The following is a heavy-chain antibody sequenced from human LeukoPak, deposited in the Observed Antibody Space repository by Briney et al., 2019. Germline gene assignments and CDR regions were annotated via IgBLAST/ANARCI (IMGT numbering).Heavy chain of an antibody. CDR1: GFTFSSYA. CDR3: AKHLDYSRTHTDY. V-gene: IGHV3-23*01. Sequence: GGSLRLSCAASGFTFSSYAMSWVRQAPGKGLEWVSTISSSGTSTYYADSVKGRFTISRDNSKTTVYLQMNSLRAEDTAVYYCAKHLDYSRTHTDYWGQGTPVTVSS. D-gene: IGHD6-13*01. CDR2: ISSSGTST. J-gene: IGHJ4*02.